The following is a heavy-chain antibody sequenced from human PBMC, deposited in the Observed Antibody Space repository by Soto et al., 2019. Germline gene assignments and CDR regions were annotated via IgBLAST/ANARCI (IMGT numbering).Heavy chain of an antibody. D-gene: IGHD3-16*02. CDR1: GYTFTSYD. CDR3: ARGTYYDYIWGSYRPYEDYYYYMDV. CDR2: MNPNSGNT. Sequence: ASVKVSCKASGYTFTSYDINWVRQATGQGLEWMGWMNPNSGNTGYAQKFQGRVTMTRNTSISTAYMELSSLRSEDTAVYYCARGTYYDYIWGSYRPYEDYYYYMDVWGKGTTATVSS. J-gene: IGHJ6*03. V-gene: IGHV1-8*01.